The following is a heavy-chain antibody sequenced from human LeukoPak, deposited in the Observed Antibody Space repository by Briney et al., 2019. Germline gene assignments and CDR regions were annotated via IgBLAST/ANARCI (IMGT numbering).Heavy chain of an antibody. D-gene: IGHD2-15*01. CDR3: ARGLVVVAATPDY. CDR1: GFTFSSYG. J-gene: IGHJ4*02. CDR2: IWYDGSNK. Sequence: PGGSLRLSCAASGFTFSSYGMHWVRQAPGKGLEWVAVIWYDGSNKYYADSVKGRFTISRDNSKNTLYLQMNSLRAEDTAVYYCARGLVVVAATPDYWGQGTLVTVSS. V-gene: IGHV3-33*01.